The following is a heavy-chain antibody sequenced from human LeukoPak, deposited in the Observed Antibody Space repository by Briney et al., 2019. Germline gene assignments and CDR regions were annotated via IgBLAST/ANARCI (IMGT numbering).Heavy chain of an antibody. D-gene: IGHD3-3*01. J-gene: IGHJ5*02. CDR2: INPSGGST. CDR1: GYTFTSYY. CDR3: ARDRDTIFGVVTTNWFDP. Sequence: GASVKVSCKASGYTFTSYYMHWVRQAPGQGLGWMGIINPSGGSTSYAQKFQGRVTMTRDTSTSTVYMELSSLRSEDTAVYYCARDRDTIFGVVTTNWFDPWGQGTLVTVSS. V-gene: IGHV1-46*01.